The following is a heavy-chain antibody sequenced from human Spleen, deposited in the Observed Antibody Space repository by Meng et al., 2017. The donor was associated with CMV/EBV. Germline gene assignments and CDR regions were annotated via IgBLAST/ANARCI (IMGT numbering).Heavy chain of an antibody. V-gene: IGHV4-4*02. J-gene: IGHJ4*02. CDR2: IYHSGST. Sequence: VQLQESGPGLVKPSGTLSLTCAVSGGSISSSNLWTWVRQVPGKGLEWIGEIYHSGSTNYNPSLKSRVTISVDKFKNQLSLKLGSVTAADTAVYYCARIERRRILKYCGSDCSTTDYWGQGTLVTVSS. CDR3: ARIERRRILKYCGSDCSTTDY. D-gene: IGHD2-21*02. CDR1: GGSISSSNL.